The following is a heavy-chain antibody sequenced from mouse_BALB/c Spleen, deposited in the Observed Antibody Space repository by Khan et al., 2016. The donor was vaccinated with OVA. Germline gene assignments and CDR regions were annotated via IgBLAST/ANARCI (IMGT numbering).Heavy chain of an antibody. V-gene: IGHV5-6*01. D-gene: IGHD2-2*01. CDR1: GFTFSSFG. CDR3: TRDNPKPDRTDYGYGRGDFDY. J-gene: IGHJ2*01. Sequence: EVQLVESGGDLVKPGGSLKLSCAASGFTFSSFGMSWVRQTPDKRLEWVGTISSCGSYTYYPDSVKGRFTISRDNAKNTTYLQMRSLSSEDTAMYYWTRDNPKPDRTDYGYGRGDFDYWGQGTTLTVSS. CDR2: ISSCGSYT.